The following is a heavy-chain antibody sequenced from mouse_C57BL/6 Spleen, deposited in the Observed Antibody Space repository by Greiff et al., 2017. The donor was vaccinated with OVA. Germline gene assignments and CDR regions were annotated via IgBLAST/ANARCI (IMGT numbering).Heavy chain of an antibody. J-gene: IGHJ4*01. D-gene: IGHD1-1*01. V-gene: IGHV2-9*01. Sequence: VKLMESGPGLVAPSQSLSITCTVSGFSLTSYGVDWVRQPPGKGLAWLGVIWGGGSTNYNSALMSRLSISKDNSKRQVFLKMNSLQTDDTAMYYCAKRDYGSSYGNAMDYWGQGTSVTVSS. CDR1: GFSLTSYG. CDR2: IWGGGST. CDR3: AKRDYGSSYGNAMDY.